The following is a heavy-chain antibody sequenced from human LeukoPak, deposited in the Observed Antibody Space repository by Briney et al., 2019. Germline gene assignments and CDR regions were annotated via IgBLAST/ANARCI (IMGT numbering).Heavy chain of an antibody. CDR1: GFAFSSYA. J-gene: IGHJ3*02. CDR2: ISASGGST. CDR3: VREGPRGLAFDI. D-gene: IGHD3/OR15-3a*01. Sequence: GGSLRLSCAASGFAFSSYAMNWVRRAPGKGLEWVSGISASGGSTFYADSVKGRFTISRDNSKNTLYLQMNGLRVEDTAVYYCVREGPRGLAFDIWGQGTMVTVSS. V-gene: IGHV3-23*01.